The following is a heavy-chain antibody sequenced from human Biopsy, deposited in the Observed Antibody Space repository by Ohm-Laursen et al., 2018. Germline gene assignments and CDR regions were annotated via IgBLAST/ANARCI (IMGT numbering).Heavy chain of an antibody. CDR3: ARDSRGGHLNTTLITGKNLNS. CDR2: IYYTGST. CDR1: RDSISNYY. D-gene: IGHD1-14*01. J-gene: IGHJ4*02. V-gene: IGHV4-59*01. Sequence: PSDTLSLTCTVSRDSISNYYWTWIRQPPGKGLEWIGYIYYTGSTNYNPSLKSRVTISVDTSKNQFSLKLNSVTAADTAVSFCARDSRGGHLNTTLITGKNLNSWGQGILVTVSS.